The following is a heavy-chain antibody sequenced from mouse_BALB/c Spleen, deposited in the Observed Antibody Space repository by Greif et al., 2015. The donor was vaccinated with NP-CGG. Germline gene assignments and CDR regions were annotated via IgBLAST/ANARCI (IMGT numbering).Heavy chain of an antibody. V-gene: IGHV5-17*02. CDR2: ISSGSSTI. CDR3: AREEDYDGYYDYAMDY. D-gene: IGHD2-3*01. CDR1: GFTFSSFG. J-gene: IGHJ4*01. Sequence: EVKLMESGGGLVQPGGSRKLSCAASGFTFSSFGMHWVRQAPEKGLEWVAYISSGSSTIYYADTVKGRFTISRDNPKNTLFLQMTSLRSEDTAMYYCAREEDYDGYYDYAMDYWGQGTSVTVSS.